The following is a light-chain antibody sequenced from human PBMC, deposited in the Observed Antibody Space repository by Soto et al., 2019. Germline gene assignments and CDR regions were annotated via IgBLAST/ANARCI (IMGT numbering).Light chain of an antibody. J-gene: IGKJ1*01. V-gene: IGKV1-13*02. CDR1: QGMSSD. CDR3: QQYNSYSTWT. Sequence: AVQLTQSPSSLSATVGDRVTITCRASQGMSSDVAWYQQKPGKAPKLLIHHASSLESGVPSRFSGSASDTDFTLTISSLQPEDFATYYCQQYNSYSTWTFGQGTKVEIK. CDR2: HAS.